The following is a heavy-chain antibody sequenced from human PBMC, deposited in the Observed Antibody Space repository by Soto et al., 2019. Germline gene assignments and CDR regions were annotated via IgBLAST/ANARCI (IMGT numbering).Heavy chain of an antibody. Sequence: PSETLSLTCTVSGGSISSGGYYWSWIRQHPGKGLEWIGYIYYSGSTYYNPSLKSRVTISVDTSKNQFSLKLSSVTAADTAVYYCASRTRYDYIWGSPGYMDVWGKGTTVTVSS. CDR3: ASRTRYDYIWGSPGYMDV. D-gene: IGHD3-16*01. CDR1: GGSISSGGYY. J-gene: IGHJ6*03. V-gene: IGHV4-31*03. CDR2: IYYSGST.